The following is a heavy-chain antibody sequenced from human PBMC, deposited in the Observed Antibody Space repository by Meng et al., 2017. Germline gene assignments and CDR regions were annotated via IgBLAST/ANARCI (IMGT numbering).Heavy chain of an antibody. Sequence: LKWLCPTAAKPHPALTLTLPFSGFSLSTSGVGVGWIRQPPGKALEWLALMYWDDDKRYNPYLKSRLTITKDASTNQVVHTMTNMDPVDTATYYCAHRRGDSREGWFDPWGQGTLVTVSS. J-gene: IGHJ5*02. CDR2: MYWDDDK. V-gene: IGHV2-5*02. CDR1: GFSLSTSGVG. D-gene: IGHD2-21*02. CDR3: AHRRGDSREGWFDP.